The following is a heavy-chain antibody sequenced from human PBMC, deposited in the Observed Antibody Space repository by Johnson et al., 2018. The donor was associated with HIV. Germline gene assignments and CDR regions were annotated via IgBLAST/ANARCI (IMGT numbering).Heavy chain of an antibody. CDR1: GFTLSIYG. D-gene: IGHD5-24*01. Sequence: QEHLVESGGGVVQPGGSLRLSCAASGFTLSIYGMHWVRQAPGQGLEWVTFIRYDGSNKYYAESVKGRFTISRDKPKNTLYLQMNSLRREDTAVYYCAKGGLGRDRNRDAFDIWGQGTMVTVSS. CDR3: AKGGLGRDRNRDAFDI. J-gene: IGHJ3*02. CDR2: IRYDGSNK. V-gene: IGHV3-30*02.